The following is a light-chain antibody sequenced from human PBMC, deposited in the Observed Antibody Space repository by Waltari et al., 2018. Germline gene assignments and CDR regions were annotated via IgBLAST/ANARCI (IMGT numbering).Light chain of an antibody. V-gene: IGKV3-15*01. Sequence: EIVMTQSPVTLSVSPGERATLSCRASQSVSSNLAWYQQKPGQAPRLLIYGASTRATCIPARCSGSGSGTEFTLTISSLQSEDFAVYYCQQYNKWPPFTFGPGTKVEI. CDR1: QSVSSN. CDR2: GAS. J-gene: IGKJ3*01. CDR3: QQYNKWPPFT.